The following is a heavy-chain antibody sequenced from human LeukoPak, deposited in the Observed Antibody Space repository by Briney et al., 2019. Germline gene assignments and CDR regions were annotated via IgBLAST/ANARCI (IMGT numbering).Heavy chain of an antibody. J-gene: IGHJ4*02. D-gene: IGHD3-22*01. CDR2: ISGSGDST. Sequence: GGSLRLSCAASGFTFSSYAMHWVRQAPGKGLEWVSTISGSGDSTYYADSVKGRFTISRDNSKDTLYLQMSSVRVDDTAVYYCARDRGRYYDSRGFYWGYYFDSWGQGILVTVST. CDR1: GFTFSSYA. CDR3: ARDRGRYYDSRGFYWGYYFDS. V-gene: IGHV3-23*01.